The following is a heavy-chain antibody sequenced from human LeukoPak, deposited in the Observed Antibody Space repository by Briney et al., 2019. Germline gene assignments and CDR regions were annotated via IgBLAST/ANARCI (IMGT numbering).Heavy chain of an antibody. CDR3: AKDQRTISTFDY. D-gene: IGHD3-3*01. J-gene: IGHJ4*02. CDR2: ISSSSSYI. V-gene: IGHV3-21*04. CDR1: GFSFSSYG. Sequence: GGSLRLSCAASGFSFSSYGMHWVRQAPGKGLEWVSSISSSSSYIYYADSVKGRFTISRDNSKNTLYLQINSLRAEDTAIYYCAKDQRTISTFDYWGQGTLVTVSS.